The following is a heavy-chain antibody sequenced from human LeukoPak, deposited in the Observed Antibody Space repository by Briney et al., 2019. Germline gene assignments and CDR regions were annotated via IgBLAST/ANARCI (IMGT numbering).Heavy chain of an antibody. Sequence: QSGGSLRLSCAASGFTFSSYSMSWIRQAPGKGLEWISYISSSGDTIFYADSVKGRFTISRDNAKNSLYLQMNSLRAEDTAVYYCARSFLIYWGQGTLVTVSS. CDR2: ISSSGDTI. J-gene: IGHJ4*02. CDR3: ARSFLIY. V-gene: IGHV3-48*04. CDR1: GFTFSSYS.